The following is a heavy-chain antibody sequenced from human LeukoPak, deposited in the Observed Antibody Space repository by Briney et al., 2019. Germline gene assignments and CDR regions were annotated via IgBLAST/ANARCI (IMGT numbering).Heavy chain of an antibody. J-gene: IGHJ6*02. CDR3: ARDPATQIRFLEWLTPNYYYYGMDV. D-gene: IGHD3-3*01. CDR1: GYTSTSYY. Sequence: GASVKVSCKASGYTSTSYYMHWVRQAPGQGLEWMGIISPSGGSTSYAQKFQGRVTMTRDTSTSTVYMELSSLRSEDTAVYYCARDPATQIRFLEWLTPNYYYYGMDVWGQGTTVTVSS. V-gene: IGHV1-46*01. CDR2: ISPSGGST.